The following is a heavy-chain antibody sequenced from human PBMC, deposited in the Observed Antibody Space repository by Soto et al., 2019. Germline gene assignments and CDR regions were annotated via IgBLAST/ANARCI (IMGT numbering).Heavy chain of an antibody. J-gene: IGHJ6*02. V-gene: IGHV1-69*01. CDR3: ARDNSYGSRRDYYYYGMDV. Sequence: QVQLVQSGAEVKKPGSSVKVSCKASGGTFSSYAISWVRQAPGQGLEWMGGIIPIFGTANYAQKFQGRVTITADESTSTAYMEVSSLRSEDTAVYYCARDNSYGSRRDYYYYGMDVWGQGTTVTVSS. D-gene: IGHD5-18*01. CDR2: IIPIFGTA. CDR1: GGTFSSYA.